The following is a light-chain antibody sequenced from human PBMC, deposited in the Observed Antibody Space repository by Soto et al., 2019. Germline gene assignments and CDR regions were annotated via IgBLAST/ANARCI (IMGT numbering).Light chain of an antibody. CDR1: QIISSN. J-gene: IGKJ1*01. CDR2: GAS. Sequence: EIVMTQAPATLCVSPGERATLSCRASQIISSNLAWYQQKPGQAPRLLIYGASTRATGIPARFSGSGSGTEFTLTISSLQSEDFAVYYCQQYNNWWTFGQGTKVDIK. V-gene: IGKV3-15*01. CDR3: QQYNNWWT.